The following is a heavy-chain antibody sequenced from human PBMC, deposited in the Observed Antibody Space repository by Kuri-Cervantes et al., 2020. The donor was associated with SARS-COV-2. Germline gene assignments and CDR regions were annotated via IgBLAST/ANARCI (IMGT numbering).Heavy chain of an antibody. CDR1: GGSISSSSYY. Sequence: SETLSLTCTVSGGSISSSSYYWGWIRQPPGKGLEWIGSIYYSGSTNYNPSLKSRVTISVDTSKNQFSLKLSSVTAADTAVYYCARDPSDYGSGSNYYMDVWGKGTTVTVSS. CDR2: IYYSGST. CDR3: ARDPSDYGSGSNYYMDV. V-gene: IGHV4-39*07. J-gene: IGHJ6*03. D-gene: IGHD3-10*01.